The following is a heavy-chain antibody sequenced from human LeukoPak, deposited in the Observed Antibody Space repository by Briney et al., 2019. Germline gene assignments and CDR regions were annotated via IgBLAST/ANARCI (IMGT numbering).Heavy chain of an antibody. D-gene: IGHD2-15*01. CDR1: GYKFTAYY. J-gene: IGHJ6*02. CDR2: FNPNSGGA. V-gene: IGHV1-2*02. CDR3: ARDARIRPYYYYGMDV. Sequence: ASVKVSCKASGYKFTAYYMHWVRQAPGQGLEWMGWFNPNSGGANYAQKFQGRVTMTRDTSISTAYMELSRLRSDDTAVYFCARDARIRPYYYYGMDVWGQGTTVTVSS.